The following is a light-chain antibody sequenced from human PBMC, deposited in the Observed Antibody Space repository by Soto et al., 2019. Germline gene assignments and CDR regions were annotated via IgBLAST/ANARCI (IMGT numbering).Light chain of an antibody. CDR2: DAS. V-gene: IGKV3-11*01. Sequence: EFVLTQSPATLSLSPGNRATLSCRASQSASSYLAWYQQKPGQAPRLLIYDASNRATGIPARFSGSGSGTDFTLTITSLEPEDFAVYYCQQRSNWPSTFGGGTKVEIK. CDR1: QSASSY. CDR3: QQRSNWPST. J-gene: IGKJ4*01.